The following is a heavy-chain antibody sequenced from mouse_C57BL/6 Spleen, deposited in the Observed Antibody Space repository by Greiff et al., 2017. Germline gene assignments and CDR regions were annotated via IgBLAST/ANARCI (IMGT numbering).Heavy chain of an antibody. J-gene: IGHJ4*01. CDR3: AREGGGNYDYYAMDY. V-gene: IGHV5-16*01. Sequence: EVQLVESEGGLVQPGSSMKLSCTASGFTFSDYYMAWVRQVPEKGLEWVANINYDGSSTYYLDSLKSRFIISGDNAKNILYLQMSSLKSEDTATYYCAREGGGNYDYYAMDYWGQGTSVTVSS. CDR2: INYDGSST. CDR1: GFTFSDYY. D-gene: IGHD2-1*01.